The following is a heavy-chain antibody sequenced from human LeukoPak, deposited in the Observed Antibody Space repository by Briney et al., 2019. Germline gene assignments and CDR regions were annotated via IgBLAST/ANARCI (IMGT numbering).Heavy chain of an antibody. V-gene: IGHV4-4*07. J-gene: IGHJ6*03. CDR1: GGSISSYY. Sequence: SETLSLTCTVSGGSISSYYWSWIRQPAGKGLEWIGRMYTSGSTKYNPSLKSRVTMSVDTSKNQFSLKLSSVTAADTAVYYCAGDVREYSSSGGDYYYYMDVWGKGTTVTISS. CDR3: AGDVREYSSSGGDYYYYMDV. D-gene: IGHD6-6*01. CDR2: MYTSGST.